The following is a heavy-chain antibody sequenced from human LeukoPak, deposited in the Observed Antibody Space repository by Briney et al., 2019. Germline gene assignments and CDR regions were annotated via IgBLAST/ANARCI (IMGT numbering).Heavy chain of an antibody. D-gene: IGHD1-14*01. J-gene: IGHJ6*02. CDR2: IYPHDSDI. CDR3: ARQAGINYYAMVV. CDR1: GYSFSNYW. V-gene: IGHV5-51*01. Sequence: GESLKISCKGSGYSFSNYWIAWVRQMPGKGLEWMGIIYPHDSDIRYSPSLQGQVTIPADKSISTAYLQWSSLKASDTAMYYCARQAGINYYAMVVWGQGTTVTVSS.